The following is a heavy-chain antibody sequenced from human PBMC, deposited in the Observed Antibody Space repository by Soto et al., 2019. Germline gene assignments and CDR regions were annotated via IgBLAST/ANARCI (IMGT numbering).Heavy chain of an antibody. V-gene: IGHV4-31*03. J-gene: IGHJ6*02. CDR2: IYYSGST. D-gene: IGHD4-17*01. Sequence: QVQLQESGPGLVKPSQTLSLTCTVSGGSISSGGYYWSWIRQHPGKGLEWIGYIYYSGSTYYNPSLKSRVTLSVDTSKYQFSLQLSAVTAADTAVYYCARDLDPRHGREGMDVCGQGTTFTFSS. CDR1: GGSISSGGYY. CDR3: ARDLDPRHGREGMDV.